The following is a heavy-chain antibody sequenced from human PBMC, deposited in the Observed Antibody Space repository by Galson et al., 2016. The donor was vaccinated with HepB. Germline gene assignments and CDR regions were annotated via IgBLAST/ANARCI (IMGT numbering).Heavy chain of an antibody. CDR2: IKSKADGGTT. V-gene: IGHV3-15*01. Sequence: SLRLSCAASGFTFNNHVMNWVRQAPGKGLEWVGRIKSKADGGTTDYAAPVKGRFIISRDDSKNTMYVEMNGLDTEDTAVYYCTAAQYCTGGSCYFDYWGPGTLVTVSS. J-gene: IGHJ4*02. CDR1: GFTFNNHV. D-gene: IGHD2-8*02. CDR3: TAAQYCTGGSCYFDY.